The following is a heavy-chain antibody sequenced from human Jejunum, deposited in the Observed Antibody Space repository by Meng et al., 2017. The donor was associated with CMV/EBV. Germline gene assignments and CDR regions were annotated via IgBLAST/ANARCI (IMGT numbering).Heavy chain of an antibody. Sequence: EMGWVRPSPVNELAWLAYISWTSGTIYYADSVKGRFTISRDNARNSLYLQMDSLRAEDAAVYYCAKMLGENEFYTGYYRGCFDYWGLGTLVTVSS. CDR2: ISWTSGTI. CDR1: E. D-gene: IGHD3-9*01. J-gene: IGHJ4*02. V-gene: IGHV3-48*03. CDR3: AKMLGENEFYTGYYRGCFDY.